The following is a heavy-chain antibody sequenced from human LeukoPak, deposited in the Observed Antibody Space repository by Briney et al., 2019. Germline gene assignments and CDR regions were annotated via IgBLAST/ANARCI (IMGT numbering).Heavy chain of an antibody. Sequence: SETLSLTCTVSGDSISSTNYYWGWIRQPPGKGLEWFGSIYYSGSTYYNPSLESRVTISVDTSKNQFSLKLSSVTAADTAVYYCATSGWYLLPGVYWGQGTLVTVSS. J-gene: IGHJ4*02. CDR2: IYYSGST. CDR3: ATSGWYLLPGVY. CDR1: GDSISSTNYY. D-gene: IGHD6-19*01. V-gene: IGHV4-39*01.